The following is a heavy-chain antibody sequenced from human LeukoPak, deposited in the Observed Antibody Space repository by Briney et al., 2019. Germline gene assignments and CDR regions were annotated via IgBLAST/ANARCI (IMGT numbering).Heavy chain of an antibody. V-gene: IGHV3-11*04. CDR2: ISDLSGTK. D-gene: IGHD2-15*01. CDR3: ARVVWGNDPHYMDV. CDR1: GFPFSDSY. J-gene: IGHJ6*03. Sequence: PGGSLRLSCAMSGFPFSDSYLTWIRQVPGKGLQWTSFISDLSGTKHYADSVKDRFTVSRDNTKSSLYLQMDSLRVDDTAVYYCARVVWGNDPHYMDVWGKGIMVTVS.